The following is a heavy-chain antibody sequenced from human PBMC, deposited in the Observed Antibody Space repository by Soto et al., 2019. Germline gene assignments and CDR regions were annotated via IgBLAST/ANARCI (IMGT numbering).Heavy chain of an antibody. CDR2: ISGSGGST. CDR3: AKLQGLGTLDD. Sequence: EVQLLESGGGLVQPGGSLRLSCAASGFTFSSFAMSWVRQAPGKGLEWVSVISGSGGSTYYADSVKGRFTISRDNSKNTLDLQMNSLRAEDTAVYYCAKLQGLGTLDDWGQGTLVTVSS. CDR1: GFTFSSFA. D-gene: IGHD3-16*01. V-gene: IGHV3-23*01. J-gene: IGHJ4*02.